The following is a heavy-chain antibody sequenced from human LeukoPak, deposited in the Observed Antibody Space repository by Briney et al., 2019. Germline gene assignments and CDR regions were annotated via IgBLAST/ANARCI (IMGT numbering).Heavy chain of an antibody. Sequence: PGGSLRLSCAASGFTFSSYAMSWVRQAPGKGLEWVSAISGSGGSTYYADSVKGRFTISRVISKNTLYLQMNSLRAEDTAVYYCAKAPPSSYYYYYGMDVWGQGTTVTVSS. CDR2: ISGSGGST. CDR3: AKAPPSSYYYYYGMDV. CDR1: GFTFSSYA. V-gene: IGHV3-23*01. D-gene: IGHD6-13*01. J-gene: IGHJ6*02.